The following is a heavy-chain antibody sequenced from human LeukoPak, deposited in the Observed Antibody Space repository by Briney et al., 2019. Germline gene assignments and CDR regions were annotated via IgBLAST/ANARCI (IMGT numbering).Heavy chain of an antibody. CDR3: ARGPLLGHDTNDSGFDI. Sequence: ASVKVSCKASGYSFTSYYVHCVRQAPGQGLEWVGVINPSDGGTISAQKLQDRVALTRDTSTSTVYMEMSSLKSDDTAVYYCARGPLLGHDTNDSGFDIWGQGTLVTVSS. D-gene: IGHD3-16*01. J-gene: IGHJ3*02. CDR2: INPSDGGT. CDR1: GYSFTSYY. V-gene: IGHV1-46*04.